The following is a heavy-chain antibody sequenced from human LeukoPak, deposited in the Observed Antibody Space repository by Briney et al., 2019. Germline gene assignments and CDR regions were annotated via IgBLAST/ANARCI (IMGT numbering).Heavy chain of an antibody. D-gene: IGHD4-11*01. CDR3: VPRPDYPPLLDY. CDR2: ISGSGGST. V-gene: IGHV3-23*01. Sequence: PGGSLRLSCAASGFAFSSYAMSWVRQAPGKGLEWVSAISGSGGSTYYADSVKGRFTISRDNSKNTLYLQMNSLRAEDTAVYYCVPRPDYPPLLDYWGQGTLVTVSS. CDR1: GFAFSSYA. J-gene: IGHJ4*02.